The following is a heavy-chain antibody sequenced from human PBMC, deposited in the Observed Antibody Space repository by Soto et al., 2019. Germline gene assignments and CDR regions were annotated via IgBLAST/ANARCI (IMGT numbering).Heavy chain of an antibody. J-gene: IGHJ6*02. CDR3: AKDSPYDFWSGPYYYYGMDV. CDR2: ISGSGGST. V-gene: IGHV3-23*01. CDR1: GFTFISYA. D-gene: IGHD3-3*01. Sequence: GGSLRLSCASSGFTFISYAMSWVRQAPGKGLEWVSAISGSGGSTYYADSVKGRFTISRDNSKNTLYLQMNSLRAEDTAVYYCAKDSPYDFWSGPYYYYGMDVWGQGTTVTVSS.